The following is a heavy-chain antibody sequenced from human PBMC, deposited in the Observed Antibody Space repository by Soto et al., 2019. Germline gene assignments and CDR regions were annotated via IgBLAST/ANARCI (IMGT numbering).Heavy chain of an antibody. CDR1: GGTFSSYA. D-gene: IGHD3-3*01. CDR3: ARGNKVLRFLEWPHYYYGMDV. J-gene: IGHJ6*02. Sequence: SVKVSCKASGGTFSSYAISWVRQAPGQGLEWMGGIIPIFGTANYAQKFQGRVTITADESTSTAYMELSSLRSEDTAVYYCARGNKVLRFLEWPHYYYGMDVWGQGTTVTVYS. CDR2: IIPIFGTA. V-gene: IGHV1-69*13.